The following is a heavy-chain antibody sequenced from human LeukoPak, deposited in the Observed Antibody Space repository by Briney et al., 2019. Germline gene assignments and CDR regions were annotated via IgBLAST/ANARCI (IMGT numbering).Heavy chain of an antibody. CDR3: ARDASSGFYYYYYMDV. V-gene: IGHV3-21*01. CDR2: ISSSSSYI. J-gene: IGHJ6*03. D-gene: IGHD7-27*01. Sequence: PGGSLRLSCAASGFTFSSYSMNWVRQAPGKGLEWVSSISSSSSYIYYADSVKGRFTISRDNAKNSLYLQMNSLRAEDTAVYYCARDASSGFYYYYYMDVWGKGTTVTVSS. CDR1: GFTFSSYS.